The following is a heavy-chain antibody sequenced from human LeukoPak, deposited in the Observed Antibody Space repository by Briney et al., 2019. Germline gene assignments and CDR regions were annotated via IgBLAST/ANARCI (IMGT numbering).Heavy chain of an antibody. D-gene: IGHD6-13*01. CDR1: GGSFSGYY. Sequence: SETLSLTCAVYGGSFSGYYWSWIRQPAGKGLEWIGRIYTSGSTNYNPSLKSRVTISVDTSKNQFSLKLSSVTAADTAVYYCARTGYSSNWYRFDPWGQGTLVTVSS. J-gene: IGHJ5*02. V-gene: IGHV4-59*10. CDR2: IYTSGST. CDR3: ARTGYSSNWYRFDP.